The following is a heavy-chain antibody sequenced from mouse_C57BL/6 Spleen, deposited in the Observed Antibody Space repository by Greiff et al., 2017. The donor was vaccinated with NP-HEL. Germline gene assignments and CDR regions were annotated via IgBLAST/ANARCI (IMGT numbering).Heavy chain of an antibody. D-gene: IGHD1-1*01. Sequence: VQLQQSGAELARPGASVKLSCKASGYTFTSYGISWVKQRTGQGLEWIGEIYPRSGNTYYNEKFKGKATLTADKSSSTAYMELRSLTSEDSAVYFCARLKIYYYGSSQYYFDYWGQGTTLTVSS. CDR3: ARLKIYYYGSSQYYFDY. J-gene: IGHJ2*01. CDR2: IYPRSGNT. V-gene: IGHV1-81*01. CDR1: GYTFTSYG.